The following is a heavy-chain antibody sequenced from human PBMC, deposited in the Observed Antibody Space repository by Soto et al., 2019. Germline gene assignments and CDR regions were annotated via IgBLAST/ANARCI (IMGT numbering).Heavy chain of an antibody. CDR2: ISPDNGNT. J-gene: IGHJ6*02. D-gene: IGHD5-12*01. CDR3: ARALGYSGYAGMDV. CDR1: WYTFTSYG. V-gene: IGHV1-18*01. Sequence: GAPVEVSCKASWYTFTSYGISWGRQAPGQGLEWMGWISPDNGNTNYAQKLQGRVTMTTDTSTSTAYMELRSLRSDDTAVYYCARALGYSGYAGMDVWGQGTTVTVSS.